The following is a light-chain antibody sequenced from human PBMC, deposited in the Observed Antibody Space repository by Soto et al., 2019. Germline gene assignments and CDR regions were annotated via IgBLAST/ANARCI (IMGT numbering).Light chain of an antibody. Sequence: DIQMTQSPSSLSASVGDRVTITCRASQSIRRYLNWYQQKPGKAPKLLIYAASSLQSGVPSRFTGSGSGTDFTLAISSLQPEDFATYYCQQSYTTPLGFGQGTRLEIK. CDR3: QQSYTTPLG. CDR1: QSIRRY. J-gene: IGKJ5*01. V-gene: IGKV1-39*01. CDR2: AAS.